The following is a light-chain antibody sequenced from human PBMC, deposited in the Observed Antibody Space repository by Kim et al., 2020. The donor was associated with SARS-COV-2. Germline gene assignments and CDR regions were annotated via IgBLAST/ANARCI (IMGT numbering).Light chain of an antibody. CDR1: QDVGNS. V-gene: IGKV1-9*01. CDR2: GAS. Sequence: DIQLTQSPSFLSASVGDRVTITCRASQDVGNSLAWYQQKPGKAPKLLIYGASTLQSGVPSRFSGSGSGTEFTLTISSLQPEDFATYYCLHVKNYPLTFGGGTKVDI. J-gene: IGKJ4*01. CDR3: LHVKNYPLT.